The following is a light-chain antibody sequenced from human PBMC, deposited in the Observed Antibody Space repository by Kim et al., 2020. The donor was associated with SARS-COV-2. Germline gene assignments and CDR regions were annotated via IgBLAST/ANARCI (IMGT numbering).Light chain of an antibody. J-gene: IGKJ1*01. CDR2: TAS. V-gene: IGKV3-20*01. CDR3: HQSASSPRT. CDR1: QSVSYNY. Sequence: SSAERATLSRRASQSVSYNYLASYQQQPGPPPRLLIYTASRRATGITHRFSGSGSGTDFTLTISRLEPEDFAVYYCHQSASSPRTFGQGTKVEIK.